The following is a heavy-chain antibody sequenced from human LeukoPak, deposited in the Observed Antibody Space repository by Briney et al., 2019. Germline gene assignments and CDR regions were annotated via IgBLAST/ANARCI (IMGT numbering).Heavy chain of an antibody. CDR1: GFTFSTYA. V-gene: IGHV3-48*01. Sequence: GGSLRLSCAASGFTFSTYAMNWVRQAPGKGLEWVSYSSSGSSTIYYADSVKGRFTISRDNSKNTLYLQMNSLRAEDTAVYYCAKDRALWQWLPIDYWGQGTLVTVSS. D-gene: IGHD6-19*01. CDR3: AKDRALWQWLPIDY. CDR2: SSSGSSTI. J-gene: IGHJ4*02.